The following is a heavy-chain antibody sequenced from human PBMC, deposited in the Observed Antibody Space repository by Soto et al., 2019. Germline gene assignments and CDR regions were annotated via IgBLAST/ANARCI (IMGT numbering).Heavy chain of an antibody. D-gene: IGHD3-3*01. Sequence: QLQLQESGPGLVKPSETLSLTCTVSGGSISSSSYYWGWIRQPPGKGLEWIGSIYYSGSTYYNPSLKSRVTIAVDTSKNQFSLKLSSVTAADTAVYYCARHPGRLDFWSGYPTLYYFDYWGQGTLVTVSS. V-gene: IGHV4-39*01. J-gene: IGHJ4*02. CDR2: IYYSGST. CDR1: GGSISSSSYY. CDR3: ARHPGRLDFWSGYPTLYYFDY.